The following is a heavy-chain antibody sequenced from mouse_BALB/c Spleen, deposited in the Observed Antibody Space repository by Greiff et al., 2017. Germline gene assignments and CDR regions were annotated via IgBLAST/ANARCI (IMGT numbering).Heavy chain of an antibody. CDR1: GYTFTDYW. CDR2: IDTSDSYT. CDR3: ARSIYYGSSYNYAMDY. J-gene: IGHJ4*01. V-gene: IGHV1-69*01. D-gene: IGHD1-1*01. Sequence: QVQLKQSGAELVMPGASVKMSCKASGYTFTDYWMHWVKQRPGQGLEWIGAIDTSDSYTSYNQKFKGKATLTVDESSSTAYMQLSSLTSEDSAVYYCARSIYYGSSYNYAMDYWGQGTSVTVSS.